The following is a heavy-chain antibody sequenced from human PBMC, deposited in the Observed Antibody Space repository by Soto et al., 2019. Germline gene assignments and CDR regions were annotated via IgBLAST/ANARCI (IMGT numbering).Heavy chain of an antibody. CDR1: GYTFTSYG. J-gene: IGHJ5*02. CDR2: ISAYNGNT. V-gene: IGHV1-18*01. Sequence: GASVKVSCKASGYTFTSYGISWVRQAPGQGLEWMGWISAYNGNTNYAQKLQGRDTMTTDTSTSTAYMELRSLRSDDTAVYYCARVDTMVRGVSDNQAPSNWFDPWGQGTLVTVSS. D-gene: IGHD3-10*01. CDR3: ARVDTMVRGVSDNQAPSNWFDP.